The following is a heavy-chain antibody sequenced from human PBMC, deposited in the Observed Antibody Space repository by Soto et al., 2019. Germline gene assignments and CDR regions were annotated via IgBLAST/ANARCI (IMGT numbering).Heavy chain of an antibody. D-gene: IGHD6-13*01. CDR3: ASLQPGTFDI. Sequence: SVKVSCKASGGTFSSYAISWLRQSPGQGLEWMGGIIPIFGTANYAQKFQGRVTITADESTSTAYMELSSLRSEDTAVYYCASLQPGTFDIWGQGTMVTVSS. CDR1: GGTFSSYA. J-gene: IGHJ3*02. V-gene: IGHV1-69*13. CDR2: IIPIFGTA.